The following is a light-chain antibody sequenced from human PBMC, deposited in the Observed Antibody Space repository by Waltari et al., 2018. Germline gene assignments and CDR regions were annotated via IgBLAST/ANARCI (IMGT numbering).Light chain of an antibody. CDR2: GAS. CDR1: QSVSSSY. J-gene: IGKJ1*01. Sequence: ENVLTQSPGTLSLSPGQRATLSCRASQSVSSSYFAWYQQKPGQAPRLLIYGASTRAPGIPDRFRGSASGTDFTLTISRLEPEDFAVYYCHQYGYSPPWTFGQGTTVEMK. V-gene: IGKV3-20*01. CDR3: HQYGYSPPWT.